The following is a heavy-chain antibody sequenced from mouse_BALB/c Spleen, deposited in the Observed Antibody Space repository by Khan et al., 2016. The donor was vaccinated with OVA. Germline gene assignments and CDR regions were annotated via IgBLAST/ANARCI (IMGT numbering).Heavy chain of an antibody. D-gene: IGHD1-1*01. J-gene: IGHJ4*01. CDR1: GFSLTTYG. CDR2: IWGDGST. CDR3: TKFTPDYCSMDY. Sequence: QVQLKQSGPGLVAPSQSLSITCSISGFSLTTYGVNWVRQPPGKGLEWLGVIWGDGSTNYHSTLKSRLIISKDNSKRQVFLTLNSLQTDDTATYYGTKFTPDYCSMDYWGQGTTVTVSS. V-gene: IGHV2-3*01.